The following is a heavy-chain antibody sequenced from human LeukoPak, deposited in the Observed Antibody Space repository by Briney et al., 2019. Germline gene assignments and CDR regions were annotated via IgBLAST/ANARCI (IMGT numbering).Heavy chain of an antibody. CDR3: ARTNSQARDYYYYMDV. CDR2: INQDGNEK. V-gene: IGHV3-7*01. J-gene: IGHJ6*03. D-gene: IGHD1-7*01. CDR1: GLTFTTYW. Sequence: GGSLGLSCAASGLTFTTYWMSWVRQAPGQGREWVANINQDGNEKYYVDSVKGRFTMSRDNAKNSLYLQMNSLRADDTAVYYCARTNSQARDYYYYMDVWGKGTTVTVFS.